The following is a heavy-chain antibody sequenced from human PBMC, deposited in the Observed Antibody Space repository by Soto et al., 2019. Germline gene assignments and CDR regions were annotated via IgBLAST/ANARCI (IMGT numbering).Heavy chain of an antibody. CDR2: IIPILGIA. D-gene: IGHD2-15*01. CDR1: GGTFSSYT. V-gene: IGHV1-69*02. Sequence: QVQLVQSGAEVKKPGSSVKVSCKASGGTFSSYTISWVRQAPGQGLEWMGRIIPILGIANYAQKFQGRVTIPADKSTSTAYMGLSSLRSEDTAVYYCARGGAGYCSGGSCYALNYYYYGMDVWGQGTTVTVSS. J-gene: IGHJ6*02. CDR3: ARGGAGYCSGGSCYALNYYYYGMDV.